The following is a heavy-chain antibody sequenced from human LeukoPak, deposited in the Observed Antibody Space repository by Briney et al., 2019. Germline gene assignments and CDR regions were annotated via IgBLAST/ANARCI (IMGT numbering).Heavy chain of an antibody. CDR3: ARGRGSRANYGY. Sequence: SETLSLTCAVYGVSFSGYYWSWIRQPPGKGLEWIGEINHSGSTNYNPSLKSRVTISVDTSKNQFSLKLSSVTAADTAVYYCARGRGSRANYGYWGQGTLVTVSS. V-gene: IGHV4-34*01. J-gene: IGHJ4*02. D-gene: IGHD1-26*01. CDR1: GVSFSGYY. CDR2: INHSGST.